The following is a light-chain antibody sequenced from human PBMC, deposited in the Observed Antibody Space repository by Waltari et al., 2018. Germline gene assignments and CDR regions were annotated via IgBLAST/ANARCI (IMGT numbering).Light chain of an antibody. CDR3: QQRHSWPLT. CDR2: DTS. Sequence: ETVLTQSPVTLSLSPGERATLSCRASQNVNNFLAWYQHKPGQAPRLLIYDTSNKATGIPARFSGSGSGTDFTLTISSLEPEDFAVYYCQQRHSWPLTFGGGTKVEIK. J-gene: IGKJ4*01. V-gene: IGKV3-11*01. CDR1: QNVNNF.